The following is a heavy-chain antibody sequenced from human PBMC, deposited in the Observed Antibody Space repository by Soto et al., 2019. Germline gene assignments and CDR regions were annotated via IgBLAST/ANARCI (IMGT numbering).Heavy chain of an antibody. CDR1: GYMFTTYG. J-gene: IGHJ4*02. CDR2: ISAYNGKT. CDR3: VRDHYYDNRGPLDY. V-gene: IGHV1-18*01. D-gene: IGHD3-22*01. Sequence: ASVKVSCKTSGYMFTTYGINWVRQAPGQGLEWMGWISAYNGKTKYAQKFQGRVSLTTDTSTSTAYMELRSLRSDDTAIYYCVRDHYYDNRGPLDYWGQGTLVTVSS.